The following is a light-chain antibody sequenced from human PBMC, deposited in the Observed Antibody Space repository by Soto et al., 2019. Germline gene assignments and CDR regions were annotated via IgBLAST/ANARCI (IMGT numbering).Light chain of an antibody. CDR2: GAS. CDR1: QSVTSNY. Sequence: EIVLTQSPGTLSLSPGERATLSCGASQSVTSNYLAWYQQKPGQAPRLLIYGASRRATGIPDRFIGSGSGTDFTLTISRLEPEDFAVYYCRHYITSLTTFGQGTKVDIK. J-gene: IGKJ1*01. V-gene: IGKV3-20*01. CDR3: RHYITSLTT.